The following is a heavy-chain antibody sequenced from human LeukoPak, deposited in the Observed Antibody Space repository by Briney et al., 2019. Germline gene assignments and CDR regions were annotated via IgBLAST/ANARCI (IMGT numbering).Heavy chain of an antibody. J-gene: IGHJ4*02. CDR3: ARQLDDIVGATHFFDY. CDR1: GGSISSYY. Sequence: SETLSLTCTVSGGSISSYYWSWIRQPPGKGLEWIGYIYYSGSTNYNPSLKSRVTISVDTSKIQFSLKLSSVTAADTAVYYCARQLDDIVGATHFFDYWGQGTLVTVSS. CDR2: IYYSGST. V-gene: IGHV4-59*08. D-gene: IGHD1-26*01.